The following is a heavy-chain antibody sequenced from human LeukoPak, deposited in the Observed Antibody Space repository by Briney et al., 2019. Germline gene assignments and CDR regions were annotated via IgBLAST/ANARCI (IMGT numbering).Heavy chain of an antibody. J-gene: IGHJ3*02. CDR2: IKQDGSKK. CDR3: ARVCRDSSGYGAFDI. D-gene: IGHD3-22*01. Sequence: GGSLRLSCAASGXTFSSYWMSWVRQAPGKGLEWVANIKQDGSKKYYVDSVKGRFTISRDNAKNSLYLQMNSLRDEDTAVYYCARVCRDSSGYGAFDIWGQGTMVTVSS. CDR1: GXTFSSYW. V-gene: IGHV3-7*02.